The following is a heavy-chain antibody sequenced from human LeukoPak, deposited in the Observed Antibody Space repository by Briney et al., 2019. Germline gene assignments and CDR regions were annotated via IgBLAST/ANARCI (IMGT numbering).Heavy chain of an antibody. Sequence: GGSLRLSCAASGFTFRNHGMNWVRQAPGKGLEWVSGISPSGGGTYYADSVKGRFTISRDDSKNTLSLQMNSLRVEDTALYYCAEDIAWGAFEHWGQGTLVTVSS. D-gene: IGHD7-27*01. CDR2: ISPSGGGT. J-gene: IGHJ4*02. CDR1: GFTFRNHG. V-gene: IGHV3-23*01. CDR3: AEDIAWGAFEH.